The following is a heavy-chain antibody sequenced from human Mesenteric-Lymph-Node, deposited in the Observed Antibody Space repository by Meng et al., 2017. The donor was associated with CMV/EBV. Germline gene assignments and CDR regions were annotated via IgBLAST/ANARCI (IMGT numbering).Heavy chain of an antibody. V-gene: IGHV1-3*01. D-gene: IGHD1-26*01. Sequence: VSCKASGYTFTDFTIHWVRQAPGQGLKWMGWINVGNGYKKNTQRFQGRVTVTRDTSASTVYMEMSSLRFEDAAVYYCARGESGDFDYWGQGTLVTVSS. CDR2: INVGNGYK. CDR1: GYTFTDFT. CDR3: ARGESGDFDY. J-gene: IGHJ4*02.